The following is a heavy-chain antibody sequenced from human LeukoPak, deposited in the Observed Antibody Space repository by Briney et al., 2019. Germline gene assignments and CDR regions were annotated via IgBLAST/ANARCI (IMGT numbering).Heavy chain of an antibody. CDR2: IYYSGST. J-gene: IGHJ4*02. D-gene: IGHD3-22*01. Sequence: SETLSITCTVSGGSISSSSCYWGWIRQPPGKGLEWIGSIYYSGSTYYNPSLKSRVTISVDTSKNQFSLKLSSVTAADTAVYYCAIYYDSSGYYSYFDYWGQGTLVTVSS. CDR1: GGSISSSSCY. CDR3: AIYYDSSGYYSYFDY. V-gene: IGHV4-39*01.